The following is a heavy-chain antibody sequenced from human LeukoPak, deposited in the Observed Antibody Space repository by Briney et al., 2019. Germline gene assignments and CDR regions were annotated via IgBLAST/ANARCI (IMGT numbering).Heavy chain of an antibody. Sequence: GGSLRLSCAASGFTFGSYAMHWVRQAPGKGLEWVTVISHEGSNKYNADSVKGRFTISRDNSKNTLYLQMNSLRAEDTAVYYCARASYHYDSSDSKGAFDIWGQGTMVTVSS. J-gene: IGHJ3*02. CDR1: GFTFGSYA. D-gene: IGHD3-22*01. CDR3: ARASYHYDSSDSKGAFDI. CDR2: ISHEGSNK. V-gene: IGHV3-30-3*01.